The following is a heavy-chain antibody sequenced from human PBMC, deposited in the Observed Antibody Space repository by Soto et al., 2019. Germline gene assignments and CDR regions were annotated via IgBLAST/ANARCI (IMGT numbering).Heavy chain of an antibody. D-gene: IGHD2-2*01. CDR3: ARAIVVVPAAMYYYYGMDV. CDR2: IIPIFGTA. CDR1: GGTFSSYA. Sequence: GASVKVSCKASGGTFSSYAISWVRQAPGQGLEWMGGIIPIFGTANYAQKFQGRVTITADESTSTAYMELSSLRSEDTAVYYCARAIVVVPAAMYYYYGMDVWGQGTTVTVS. V-gene: IGHV1-69*13. J-gene: IGHJ6*02.